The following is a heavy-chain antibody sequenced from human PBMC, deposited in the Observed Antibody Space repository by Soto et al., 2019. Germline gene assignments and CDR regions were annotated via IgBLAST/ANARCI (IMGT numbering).Heavy chain of an antibody. CDR1: VYSFTSYW. CDR3: ATTSMVRVYGMDV. Sequence: GESLKISCKWSVYSFTSYWIGWLRQMPGKGLEWMGIIYPGDSDTRYSPSFQGQVTISADKSISTAYLQWSSLKASDTAMYYCATTSMVRVYGMDVWGQGTTVTVSS. J-gene: IGHJ6*02. D-gene: IGHD3-10*01. V-gene: IGHV5-51*01. CDR2: IYPGDSDT.